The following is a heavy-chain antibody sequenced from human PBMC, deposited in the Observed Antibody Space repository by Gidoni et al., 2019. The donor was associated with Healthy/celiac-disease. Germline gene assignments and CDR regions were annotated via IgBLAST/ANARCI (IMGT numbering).Heavy chain of an antibody. CDR3: ARDRVVVVAAQNDYYYYGMDV. J-gene: IGHJ6*02. Sequence: QVQLVESGGGVVQPGRSLRLSCAASGFTFSSYGMHWVRQAPGKGLEWVAVIWDDGSNKYYADSVKGRFTISRDNSKNTLYLQMNSLRAEDTAVYYCARDRVVVVAAQNDYYYYGMDVWGQGTTVTVSS. D-gene: IGHD2-15*01. V-gene: IGHV3-33*01. CDR2: IWDDGSNK. CDR1: GFTFSSYG.